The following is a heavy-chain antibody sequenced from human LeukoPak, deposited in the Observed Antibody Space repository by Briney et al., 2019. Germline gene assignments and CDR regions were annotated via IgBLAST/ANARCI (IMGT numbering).Heavy chain of an antibody. Sequence: GRSRTLARSAYTPTFSGYAINWDRHAPSNGLEWVAIISYEGTQKYPGCVKGRFTISRDNSKNTLFLQISSLRLEDTATYYCARDNRYCSTGSCYFGDYYYYYYMDVWGKGTPVSVSS. V-gene: IGHV3-30*04. CDR2: ISYEGTQK. D-gene: IGHD2-15*01. CDR3: ARDNRYCSTGSCYFGDYYYYYYMDV. CDR1: TPTFSGYA. J-gene: IGHJ6*03.